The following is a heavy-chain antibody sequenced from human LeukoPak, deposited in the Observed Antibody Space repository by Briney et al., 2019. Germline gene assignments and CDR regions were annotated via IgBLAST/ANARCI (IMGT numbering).Heavy chain of an antibody. V-gene: IGHV1-69*02. D-gene: IGHD2-2*02. CDR2: IIPILGIA. CDR3: ARPYCSSTSCYRGWFDP. Sequence: GASVKVSCKASGGTFSSYTISWVRQAPGQGLEWMGRIIPILGIANYAQKFQGRVTITADKSTSTAYMELSSLRSEDTAVYYCARPYCSSTSCYRGWFDPWGQGTPVTVSS. J-gene: IGHJ5*02. CDR1: GGTFSSYT.